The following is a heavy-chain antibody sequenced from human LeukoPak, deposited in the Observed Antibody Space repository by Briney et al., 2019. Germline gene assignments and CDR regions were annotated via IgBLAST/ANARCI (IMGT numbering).Heavy chain of an antibody. Sequence: ASLKGSCKASGYTFTSSGISWGRQAPGQGLEWRGWSSAYNGNTNYAKKLQGRVTRTTDTSTSTAYMELRSMRSDDTAVYYCARDVSRHLGWSWYNDSSGYYFDYRGQGTLVTVSS. V-gene: IGHV1-18*01. CDR2: SSAYNGNT. J-gene: IGHJ4*02. CDR1: GYTFTSSG. D-gene: IGHD3-22*01. CDR3: ARDVSRHLGWSWYNDSSGYYFDY.